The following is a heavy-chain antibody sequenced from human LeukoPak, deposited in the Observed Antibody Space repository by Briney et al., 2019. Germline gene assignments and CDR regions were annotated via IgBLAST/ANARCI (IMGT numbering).Heavy chain of an antibody. V-gene: IGHV3-64*01. D-gene: IGHD1-26*01. CDR3: ARVSDGSYYYY. CDR1: GFTFSNYA. Sequence: GGSLRLSCAASGFTFSNYAMHWVRQRPGKGLEYVSGISSTGGSTHYANSVKGRFTISRDNSKNTLYFQMGSLRAEDMAVYYCARVSDGSYYYYWGQGTLVTVSS. CDR2: ISSTGGST. J-gene: IGHJ4*03.